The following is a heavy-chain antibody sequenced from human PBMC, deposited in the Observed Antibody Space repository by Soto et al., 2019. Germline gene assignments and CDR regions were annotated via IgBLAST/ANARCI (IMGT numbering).Heavy chain of an antibody. J-gene: IGHJ4*02. CDR1: GFTFSSYW. CDR2: IKQDGSEK. CDR3: ARNIPGRLDLRFKDWANDY. V-gene: IGHV3-7*01. Sequence: PGGSLRLSCAASGFTFSSYWMSWVRQAPGKGLEWVANIKQDGSEKYYVDSVKGRFTISRDNAKNSLYLQMNSLRAEDTAVYYCARNIPGRLDLRFKDWANDYWGQGTLVTVSS. D-gene: IGHD2-2*03.